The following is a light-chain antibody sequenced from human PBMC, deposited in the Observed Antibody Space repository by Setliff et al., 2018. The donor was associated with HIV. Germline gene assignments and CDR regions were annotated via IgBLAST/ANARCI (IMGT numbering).Light chain of an antibody. Sequence: QSALTQPASVSGSPGQSITLSCTGTSSDIGYYNYVSWYQQHPGKVPKLMVYDVTNRPSGVSNRFSGSKSGNTASLTISGLQAEDEADYYCGSYTSSSTSYVFGTGTKVTVL. CDR1: SSDIGYYNY. V-gene: IGLV2-14*03. CDR3: GSYTSSSTSYV. CDR2: DVT. J-gene: IGLJ1*01.